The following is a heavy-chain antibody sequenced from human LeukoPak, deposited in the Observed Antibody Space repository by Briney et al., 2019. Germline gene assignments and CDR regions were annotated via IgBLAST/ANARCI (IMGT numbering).Heavy chain of an antibody. J-gene: IGHJ4*02. V-gene: IGHV3-23*01. CDR2: ISGSSGGT. CDR3: AKKKFTDTYTGNYFDS. Sequence: GGSLRLSCVASGLTFSSYSMNWVRQAPGKGLEWVSAISGSSGGTYYADSVKGRFTISRENCENNLFLQMNSLRADDTARYYCAKKKFTDTYTGNYFDSWGQGTLVTVSS. D-gene: IGHD3-10*01. CDR1: GLTFSSYS.